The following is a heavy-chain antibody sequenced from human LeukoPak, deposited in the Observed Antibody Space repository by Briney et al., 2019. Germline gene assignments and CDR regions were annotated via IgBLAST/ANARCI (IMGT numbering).Heavy chain of an antibody. CDR1: GFTFSNYS. Sequence: GGSLRLSCAASGFTFSNYSMNWVRQAPGKGLEWVSSISSSSSYIYYADSVKGRFTISRDNAKNSLYLQMNSLRAEDTAVYYCARGISVVGVDYWGQGTLVTVSS. J-gene: IGHJ4*02. CDR2: ISSSSSYI. V-gene: IGHV3-21*01. CDR3: ARGISVVGVDY. D-gene: IGHD2-15*01.